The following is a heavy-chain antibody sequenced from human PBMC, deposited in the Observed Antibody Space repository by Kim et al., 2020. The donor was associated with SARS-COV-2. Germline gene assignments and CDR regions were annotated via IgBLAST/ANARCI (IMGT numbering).Heavy chain of an antibody. Sequence: GGSLRLSCAASGFTFSSYAMHWVRQAPGKGLEWVAVISYDGSNKYYADSVKGRFTISRDNSKNTLYLQMNSLRAEDTAVYYCARDGKAYSSSWVDYWGQGTLVTVSS. CDR3: ARDGKAYSSSWVDY. D-gene: IGHD6-13*01. V-gene: IGHV3-30*04. J-gene: IGHJ4*02. CDR2: ISYDGSNK. CDR1: GFTFSSYA.